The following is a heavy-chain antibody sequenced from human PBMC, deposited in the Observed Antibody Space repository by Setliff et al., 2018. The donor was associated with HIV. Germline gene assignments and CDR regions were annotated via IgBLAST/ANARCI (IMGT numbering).Heavy chain of an antibody. J-gene: IGHJ4*02. CDR2: INHSGST. CDR1: GESFSGYF. Sequence: PSETLSLTCAVYGESFSGYFWSWIRQPPGKGLEWIGEINHSGSTNYNPSLKSRVSISVATSKNQFSLKLTSVTAADTAVYYCARGGATGTTRLDYWGQGTLVTVSS. D-gene: IGHD1-7*01. CDR3: ARGGATGTTRLDY. V-gene: IGHV4-34*01.